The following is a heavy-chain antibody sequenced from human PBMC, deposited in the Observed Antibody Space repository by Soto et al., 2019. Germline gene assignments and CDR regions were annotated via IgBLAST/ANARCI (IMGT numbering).Heavy chain of an antibody. Sequence: QLQLQESGPGLVKPSETLSLTCTVSGGSISSSSYYWGWIRQPPGKGLEWIGSIYYSGSTYYNPSLKSRVTISVDTSNNQFALKLSSVTAADTAVYYCASYYYDSSGYYYVPGVYWGQGTLVTVSS. CDR2: IYYSGST. J-gene: IGHJ4*02. D-gene: IGHD3-22*01. V-gene: IGHV4-39*01. CDR3: ASYYYDSSGYYYVPGVY. CDR1: GGSISSSSYY.